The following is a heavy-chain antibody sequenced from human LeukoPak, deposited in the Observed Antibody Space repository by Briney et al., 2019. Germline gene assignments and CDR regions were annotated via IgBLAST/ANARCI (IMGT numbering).Heavy chain of an antibody. J-gene: IGHJ5*02. CDR3: ATLVSGSGWYVWFDP. Sequence: ASVKVSCTVSGYTLTELSMHWVRQAPGKGLEWMGGFDPEDGETIYAQKFQGRVTMTEDTSTDTAYMELSSLRSEDTAVYYCATLVSGSGWYVWFDPWGQGTLVTVSS. D-gene: IGHD6-19*01. CDR2: FDPEDGET. CDR1: GYTLTELS. V-gene: IGHV1-24*01.